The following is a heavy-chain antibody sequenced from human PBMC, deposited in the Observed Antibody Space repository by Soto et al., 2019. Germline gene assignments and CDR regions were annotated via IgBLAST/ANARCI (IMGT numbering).Heavy chain of an antibody. Sequence: GSLRLSCAASGFTFSSYAMHWVRQAPGKGLEWVAVISYDGSNKYYADSVKGRFTISRDNSKNTLYLQMNSLRAEDTAVYYCASGSGYDRVYYWGQGTLVTVSS. CDR3: ASGSGYDRVYY. V-gene: IGHV3-30-3*01. D-gene: IGHD5-12*01. J-gene: IGHJ4*02. CDR2: ISYDGSNK. CDR1: GFTFSSYA.